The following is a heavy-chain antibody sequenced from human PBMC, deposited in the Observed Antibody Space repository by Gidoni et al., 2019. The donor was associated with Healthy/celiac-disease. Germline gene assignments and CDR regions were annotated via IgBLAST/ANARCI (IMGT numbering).Heavy chain of an antibody. V-gene: IGHV3-11*05. CDR2: ISSSSSYT. D-gene: IGHD6-19*01. J-gene: IGHJ4*02. CDR1: GFTFSDYY. CDR3: ARDRGYSSGWYVY. Sequence: ASGFTFSDYYMSWIRQAPGKGLEWVSYISSSSSYTNYADSVKGRFTISRDNAKNSLYLQMNSLRAEDTAVYYCARDRGYSSGWYVYWGQGTLVTVSS.